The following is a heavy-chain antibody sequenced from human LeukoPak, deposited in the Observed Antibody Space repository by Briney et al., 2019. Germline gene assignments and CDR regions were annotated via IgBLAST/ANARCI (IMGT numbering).Heavy chain of an antibody. CDR3: AKSVAPYCSGGSCFDAFDI. Sequence: GGSLRLSCAASGFTVSNYWMNWVRQAPGKGLEWVSAISHSGASTYYADSVKGRFTISRDNSKKTLYLQMNSLRAEDTAIYYCAKSVAPYCSGGSCFDAFDIWGQGTMVTVSS. CDR2: ISHSGAST. J-gene: IGHJ3*02. D-gene: IGHD2-15*01. CDR1: GFTVSNYW. V-gene: IGHV3-23*01.